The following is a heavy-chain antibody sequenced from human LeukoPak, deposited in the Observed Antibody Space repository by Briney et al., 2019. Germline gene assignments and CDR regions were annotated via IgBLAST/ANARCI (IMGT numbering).Heavy chain of an antibody. CDR2: IIPIFGTA. CDR1: GGTFSSYA. CDR3: ARTETYYDILTGYYKGIYYYYGMDV. J-gene: IGHJ6*02. Sequence: ASVKVSCKASGGTFSSYAISWVRQAPGQGLEWMGGIIPIFGTANYAQKFQGRVTITADESTSTAYMELSSLISEDTAVYYCARTETYYDILTGYYKGIYYYYGMDVWGQGTTVTVSS. V-gene: IGHV1-69*13. D-gene: IGHD3-9*01.